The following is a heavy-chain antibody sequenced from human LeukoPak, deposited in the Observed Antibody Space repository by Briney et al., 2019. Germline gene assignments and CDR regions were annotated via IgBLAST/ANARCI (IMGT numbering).Heavy chain of an antibody. CDR2: ISGSGGST. V-gene: IGHV3-23*01. CDR3: AKDSEMAATTPYFDY. Sequence: GGSLRLSFAASGLSFGNYALSWVRQAPGKGLEWVSAISGSGGSTYYADSVKGRFTISRDNSKNTLYLQMNSLRAEDTALCICAKDSEMAATTPYFDYWGQGTLVTVSS. CDR1: GLSFGNYA. J-gene: IGHJ4*02. D-gene: IGHD4-17*01.